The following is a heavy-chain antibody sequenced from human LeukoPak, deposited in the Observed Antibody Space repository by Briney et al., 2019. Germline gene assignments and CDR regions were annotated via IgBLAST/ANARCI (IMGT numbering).Heavy chain of an antibody. CDR2: ISGSGGST. J-gene: IGHJ4*02. Sequence: GGSLRLSCAASGFTFSSYAMSWVRQAPGKGLEWVSAISGSGGSTYYADSVRGRFTISRDNSKNTLYLQMNSLRAEDTAVYYCAKDVSGTYSPDYWGQGTLDTVSS. D-gene: IGHD3-10*01. CDR1: GFTFSSYA. CDR3: AKDVSGTYSPDY. V-gene: IGHV3-23*01.